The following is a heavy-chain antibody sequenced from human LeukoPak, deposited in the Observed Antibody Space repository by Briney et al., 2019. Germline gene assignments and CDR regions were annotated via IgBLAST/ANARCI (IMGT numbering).Heavy chain of an antibody. CDR2: ISSSSSTI. CDR3: ARKVKWELRPLHFDY. Sequence: PGGSLRLSCAASGFTFSSYSMNWVRQAPGKGLEWVSYISSSSSTIYYADSVKGRFTISRDNSKNTLYLQMNSLRAEDTAVYYCARKVKWELRPLHFDYWGQGTLVTVSS. D-gene: IGHD1-26*01. V-gene: IGHV3-48*01. CDR1: GFTFSSYS. J-gene: IGHJ4*02.